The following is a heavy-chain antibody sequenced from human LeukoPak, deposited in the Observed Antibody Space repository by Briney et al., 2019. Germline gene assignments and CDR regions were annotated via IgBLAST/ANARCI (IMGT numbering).Heavy chain of an antibody. CDR1: GGSFSGYY. V-gene: IGHV4-34*01. D-gene: IGHD3-3*01. CDR3: ARAPHYDFWSGARFDP. Sequence: PSGTLSLTCAVYGGSFSGYYWSWIRQPPGKGLEWIGEINHSGSTNYNPSLKSRVTISVDTSKNQFSLKLSSVTAADTAVYYCARAPHYDFWSGARFDPWGQGTLVTVSS. J-gene: IGHJ5*02. CDR2: INHSGST.